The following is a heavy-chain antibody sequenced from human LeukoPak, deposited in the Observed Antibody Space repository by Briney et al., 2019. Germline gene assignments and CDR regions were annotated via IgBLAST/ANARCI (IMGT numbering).Heavy chain of an antibody. V-gene: IGHV3-13*01. D-gene: IGHD6-13*01. CDR2: IVLVGDT. CDR3: ARELRTAAGFDAYDL. CDR1: GFTFSNSD. Sequence: GGSLRLSCAASGFTFSNSDMHWVRQATGSGLEWVSAIVLVGDTYYSDSVKGRFTISREDAKNSLYLQMNSLRAGDTAVYYCARELRTAAGFDAYDLWGQGTMVTVSS. J-gene: IGHJ3*01.